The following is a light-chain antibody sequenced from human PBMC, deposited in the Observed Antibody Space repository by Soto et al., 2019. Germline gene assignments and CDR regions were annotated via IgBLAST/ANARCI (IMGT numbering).Light chain of an antibody. Sequence: EIVLTQSPATLSLSPGERATLSCRASQSVSNYLAWYQQKPGQAPRLLIYDASNRATGIPVRFSGSGSGTDFTLTISSLEPEDFAVYFCQHRAGWPPALTFGGGTKVEIK. J-gene: IGKJ4*01. CDR3: QHRAGWPPALT. CDR1: QSVSNY. CDR2: DAS. V-gene: IGKV3-11*01.